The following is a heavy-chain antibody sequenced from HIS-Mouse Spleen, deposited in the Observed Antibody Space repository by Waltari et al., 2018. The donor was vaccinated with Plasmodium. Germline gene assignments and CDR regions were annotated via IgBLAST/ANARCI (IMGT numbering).Heavy chain of an antibody. CDR2: IYYSGST. CDR1: GGPISSSSYY. CDR3: ARQLAYYDFWSGYSRGYYFDY. Sequence: QLQLQESGPGLVKPSETLSLTCTVSGGPISSSSYYWGWIRQPPGKGLECIGSIYYSGSTYYNPSLKSRVTISVDTSKNQFSLKLSSVTAADTAVYYCARQLAYYDFWSGYSRGYYFDYWGQGTLVTVSS. D-gene: IGHD3-3*01. V-gene: IGHV4-39*01. J-gene: IGHJ4*02.